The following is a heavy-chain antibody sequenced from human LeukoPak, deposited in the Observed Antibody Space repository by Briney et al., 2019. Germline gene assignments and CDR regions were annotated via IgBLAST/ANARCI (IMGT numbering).Heavy chain of an antibody. V-gene: IGHV1-18*01. CDR3: ARDWDSGSWYRNWFDP. D-gene: IGHD6-13*01. Sequence: GASVKVSCKASGYIFTNYGFSWVRQAPGQGLEWMGWISAHSGSTNYAQRFQGRVIMTTDTTTSTAYMELRSLTSDDTAVYYCARDWDSGSWYRNWFDPWVQGTLVTVSS. J-gene: IGHJ5*02. CDR1: GYIFTNYG. CDR2: ISAHSGST.